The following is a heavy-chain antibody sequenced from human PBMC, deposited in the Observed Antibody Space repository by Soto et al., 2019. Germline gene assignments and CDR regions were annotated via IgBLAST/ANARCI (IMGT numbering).Heavy chain of an antibody. Sequence: GESLKISCKHSGFNFPTFWIAWVRQMPGKGLEWMGIIYPGDSDTRYSPSFQGQVTISADKSISTTYLQWSSLKASDTAMYYCARAGPGYSGSYWFDPWGQGTLVTVSS. V-gene: IGHV5-51*01. J-gene: IGHJ5*02. CDR1: GFNFPTFW. CDR3: ARAGPGYSGSYWFDP. D-gene: IGHD1-26*01. CDR2: IYPGDSDT.